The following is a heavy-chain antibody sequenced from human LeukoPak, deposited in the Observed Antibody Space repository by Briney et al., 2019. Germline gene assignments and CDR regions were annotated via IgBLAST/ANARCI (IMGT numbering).Heavy chain of an antibody. CDR1: GFTFSSYA. Sequence: PGGSLRLSCAASGFTFSSYAMSWVRQAPGKGLEWVSAISGSGGSTYYADSVKGRFTISRDNSKNTLYLQMNSLRAEDTAVYYCTGHPSGYDLAGGYWGQGTLVTVSS. J-gene: IGHJ4*02. CDR2: ISGSGGST. D-gene: IGHD5-12*01. V-gene: IGHV3-23*01. CDR3: TGHPSGYDLAGGY.